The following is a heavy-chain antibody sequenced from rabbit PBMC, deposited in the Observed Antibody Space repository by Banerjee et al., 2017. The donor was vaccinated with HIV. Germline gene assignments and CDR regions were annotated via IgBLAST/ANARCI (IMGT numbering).Heavy chain of an antibody. V-gene: IGHV1S40*01. Sequence: QSLGESGGGLVQPEGSLALTCKGSGFDLSSSYYMCWVRQAPGKGLEWIGCINSGSSGSTYYASWAKGRFTISKTSSTTVTLQMTSLTAADTATYFCARDASSSGYPLYFNLWGQGTLVTVS. CDR2: INSGSSGST. J-gene: IGHJ4*01. D-gene: IGHD1-1*01. CDR3: ARDASSSGYPLYFNL. CDR1: GFDLSSSYY.